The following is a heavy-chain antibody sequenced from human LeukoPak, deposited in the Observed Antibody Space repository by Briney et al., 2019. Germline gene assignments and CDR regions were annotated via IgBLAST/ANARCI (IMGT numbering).Heavy chain of an antibody. CDR2: ISVYNGNT. CDR3: ARSRFWAASLEDWFDP. CDR1: GYIFTSYG. D-gene: IGHD3-10*01. Sequence: ASVKVSCTASGYIFTSYGISWVRQAPGQGLEWMGWISVYNGNTNFAQKFQDRVTMTTDTFTTTAYMELRSLRSDDTAVYYCARSRFWAASLEDWFDPWGQGTLVTISS. J-gene: IGHJ5*02. V-gene: IGHV1-18*01.